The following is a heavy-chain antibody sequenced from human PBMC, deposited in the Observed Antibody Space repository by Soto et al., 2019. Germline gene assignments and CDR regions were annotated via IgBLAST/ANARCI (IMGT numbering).Heavy chain of an antibody. CDR3: ARDGQYRTDGFDI. CDR2: LSRGGGST. V-gene: IGHV3-23*01. J-gene: IGHJ3*02. D-gene: IGHD5-12*01. Sequence: EAQLLESGGELIQPGGSLRLSCAASGCTYSSHGMSWVRQAPGKGLEWIAGLSRGGGSTYYADSVKGRFTISRDNSKITLDLIMNSLRVEDTALYYCARDGQYRTDGFDIWGQGTMVTVSS. CDR1: GCTYSSHG.